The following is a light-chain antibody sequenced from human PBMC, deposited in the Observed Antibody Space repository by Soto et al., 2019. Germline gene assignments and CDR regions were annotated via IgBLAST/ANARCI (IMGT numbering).Light chain of an antibody. V-gene: IGKV2-28*01. CDR3: MQSLQAPQLT. J-gene: IGKJ4*01. Sequence: DIVMIQSPLALPVTPGEPASISCRSSQSLLHSNGYNYLDWYLQKPGQSPQLLIFLGSNRASGVPDRFSGSGSGTDFTLKISRVEAGDVGIYYCMQSLQAPQLTFGGGTRVEIK. CDR1: QSLLHSNGYNY. CDR2: LGS.